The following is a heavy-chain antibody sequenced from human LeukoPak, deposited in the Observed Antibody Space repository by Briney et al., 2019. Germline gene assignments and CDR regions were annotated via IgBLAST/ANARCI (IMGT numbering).Heavy chain of an antibody. V-gene: IGHV3-30*18. CDR2: ISYDGSNK. J-gene: IGHJ4*02. CDR3: AKAYSSSFDY. CDR1: GFTFSSYG. Sequence: GRSLRLSCAASGFTFSSYGMHWVRQAPGKGLEWVAVISYDGSNKYYADSVKGRFTISRDNSKNTLYLQMNSLRAEDTAVYYCAKAYSSSFDYWGQGTLVTVSS. D-gene: IGHD6-13*01.